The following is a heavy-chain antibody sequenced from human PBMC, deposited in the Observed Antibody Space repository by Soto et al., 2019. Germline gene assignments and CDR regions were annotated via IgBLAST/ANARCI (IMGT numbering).Heavy chain of an antibody. CDR1: GYDFTTYG. J-gene: IGHJ4*02. D-gene: IGHD1-1*01. CDR3: ARGRYGDY. V-gene: IGHV1-18*01. Sequence: QVHLVQSGAEVKKPGASVKVSCKGSGYDFTTYGITWVRQAPGQGLEWMAWISAHNSNTDYAKKLQGRVTVTRDTSTSTAYMELRSLRSDDTAMYYCARGRYGDYWGQGALVTVSS. CDR2: ISAHNSNT.